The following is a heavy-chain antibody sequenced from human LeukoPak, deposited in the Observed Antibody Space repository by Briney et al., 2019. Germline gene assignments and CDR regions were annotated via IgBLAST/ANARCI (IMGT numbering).Heavy chain of an antibody. CDR2: ISYDGSNK. D-gene: IGHD1-26*01. Sequence: PGGSLRLSCAASGFTFSSYGMHWVRQAPGKGLEWVAVISYDGSNKYYADSVKGRFTISRDNAKNSLYLQMNSLRAEDTAVYYCARDRGSGSHYYFDYWGQGTLVTISS. V-gene: IGHV3-30*03. J-gene: IGHJ4*02. CDR1: GFTFSSYG. CDR3: ARDRGSGSHYYFDY.